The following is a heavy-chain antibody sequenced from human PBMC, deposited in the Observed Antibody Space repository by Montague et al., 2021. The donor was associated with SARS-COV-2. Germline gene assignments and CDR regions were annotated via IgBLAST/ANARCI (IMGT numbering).Heavy chain of an antibody. D-gene: IGHD3-22*01. J-gene: IGHJ5*02. CDR3: ARGPRITMIVVVITDIWFDP. Sequence: SETRSLTCAVYGGSVSDYYWSWIRQPPGKGLEWIGEINHSGSTDYNPSLKSRVTTPVDTSKNQFSLKLTSVTAADTAVYYCARGPRITMIVVVITDIWFDPWGQGTLVTVSS. V-gene: IGHV4-34*01. CDR1: GGSVSDYY. CDR2: INHSGST.